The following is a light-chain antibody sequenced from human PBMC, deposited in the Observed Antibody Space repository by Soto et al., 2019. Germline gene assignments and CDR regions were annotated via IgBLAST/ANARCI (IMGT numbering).Light chain of an antibody. CDR3: TSWTTSTTMI. V-gene: IGLV2-14*03. J-gene: IGLJ2*01. Sequence: QSALTQPASVSGSPGQSITISCPGTSSDIGAYNFVSWYQQHPGKAPKLMLYDVNIRPSGVSNRFSGSKSGNTASLTISGLQAEDEADYYCTSWTTSTTMIFGGGTKGTVL. CDR1: SSDIGAYNF. CDR2: DVN.